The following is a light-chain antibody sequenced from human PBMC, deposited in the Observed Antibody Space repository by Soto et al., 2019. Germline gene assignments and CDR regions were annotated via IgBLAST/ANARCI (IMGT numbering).Light chain of an antibody. Sequence: QSVLTQPLSVSAAPGEKVTISCSGTSSNIGRNYVSWYQQLPGSAPKLLIYENDRRPSGIPDRFSGSKSGTAATLDITGLQTGDEADYYCGAWDRGLKAGVFGGGTKLTVL. CDR1: SSNIGRNY. V-gene: IGLV1-51*01. CDR2: END. J-gene: IGLJ3*02. CDR3: GAWDRGLKAGV.